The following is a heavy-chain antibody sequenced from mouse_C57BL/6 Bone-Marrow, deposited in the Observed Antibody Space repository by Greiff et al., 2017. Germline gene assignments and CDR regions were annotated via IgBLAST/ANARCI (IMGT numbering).Heavy chain of an antibody. D-gene: IGHD1-1*01. CDR1: GYTFTSYW. Sequence: QVQLQQPGAELVRPGTSVKLSCKASGYTFTSYWMHWVQQRPGQGLEWIGVIDPSDSYTNYNQKFKGQATLTVDTSSSTAYMQLSSLTSEDAAVYDCAICGPYYYGSSYSYYFDYWGQGTTLTVSS. CDR2: IDPSDSYT. CDR3: AICGPYYYGSSYSYYFDY. V-gene: IGHV1-59*01. J-gene: IGHJ2*01.